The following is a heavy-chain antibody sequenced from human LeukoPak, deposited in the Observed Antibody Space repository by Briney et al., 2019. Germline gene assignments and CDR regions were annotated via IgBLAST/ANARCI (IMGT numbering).Heavy chain of an antibody. CDR2: IYYSGST. D-gene: IGHD4-17*01. CDR1: GGSISSYY. J-gene: IGHJ3*02. Sequence: AETLSLTCTVSGGSISSYYWSWIRQPPGKGLEWLGYIYYSGSTKYNPSLKSRVTISLDTSKNQFSLKLSSVTAADTAVYYCARDPRLIYGDYVEFAFDIWGQGTMVTVSS. CDR3: ARDPRLIYGDYVEFAFDI. V-gene: IGHV4-59*01.